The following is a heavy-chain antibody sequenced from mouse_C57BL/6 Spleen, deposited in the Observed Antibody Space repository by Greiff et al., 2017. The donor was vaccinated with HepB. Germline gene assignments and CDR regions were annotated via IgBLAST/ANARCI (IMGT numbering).Heavy chain of an antibody. Sequence: VQLQQSGPELVKPGASVKISCKASGYAFSSSWMNWVKQRPGKGLEWIGRIYPGDGDTTYNGKFKGKATLTADKSSSTAYMQLSSLTSEDSAVYFGARECSSDCYYAMDDWGQGTSVTVSS. J-gene: IGHJ4*01. CDR2: IYPGDGDT. CDR3: ARECSSDCYYAMDD. D-gene: IGHD1-1*01. V-gene: IGHV1-82*01. CDR1: GYAFSSSW.